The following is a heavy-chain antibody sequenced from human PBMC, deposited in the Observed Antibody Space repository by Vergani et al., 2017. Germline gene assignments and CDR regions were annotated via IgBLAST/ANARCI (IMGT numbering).Heavy chain of an antibody. J-gene: IGHJ6*03. CDR3: AYSGGDCYSGFYFYYVDV. CDR1: GGSIDNTNYY. CDR2: IYYSGST. V-gene: IGHV4-39*01. Sequence: QLQLQESGPGLVRPSETLSLSCTVSGGSIDNTNYYWDWIRQPPGKGLEWIGSIYYSGSTYYNPSLKSRVPISVDTSKNQFSLKLSSVTAADTAVYYCAYSGGDCYSGFYFYYVDVWGEGTTVTVSS. D-gene: IGHD2-21*01.